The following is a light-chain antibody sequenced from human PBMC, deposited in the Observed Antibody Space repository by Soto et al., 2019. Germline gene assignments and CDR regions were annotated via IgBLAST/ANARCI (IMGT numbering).Light chain of an antibody. V-gene: IGKV3-15*01. J-gene: IGKJ1*01. CDR3: QQYSSWVWT. Sequence: EKVMTQSPATLSVTPVEIVPISCRTSASVSSSLAWYQQQPGQAPGLLIYGASTRATGIPARFSGSGSGTEFTLTISSLQSEDFAFYYCQQYSSWVWTFGQGTKVDNK. CDR2: GAS. CDR1: ASVSSS.